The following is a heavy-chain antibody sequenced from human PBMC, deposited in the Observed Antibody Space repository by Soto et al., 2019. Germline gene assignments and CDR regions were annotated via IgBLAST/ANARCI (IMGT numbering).Heavy chain of an antibody. V-gene: IGHV3-30*18. Sequence: QVQLVESGGGVVQPGRSLRLSCAASGFTFSSYGMHWVRQAPGKGLEWVAVISYDGSNKYYADSVKGRFTISRDNSKNSLYLQMSSLRAEDTAVYCCAKELYDFWSGYGVGGMDVWGQGTTVTVSS. CDR3: AKELYDFWSGYGVGGMDV. D-gene: IGHD3-3*01. J-gene: IGHJ6*02. CDR2: ISYDGSNK. CDR1: GFTFSSYG.